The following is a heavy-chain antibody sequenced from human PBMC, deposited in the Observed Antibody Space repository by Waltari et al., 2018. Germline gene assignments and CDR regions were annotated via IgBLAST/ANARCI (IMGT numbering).Heavy chain of an antibody. V-gene: IGHV5-51*01. CDR2: IYPGDSDT. J-gene: IGHJ4*02. CDR1: GYSFPSYW. D-gene: IGHD2-15*01. Sequence: DVQLVQYGAEVKKPGESLKTSGQGSGYSFPSYWIGWVRQMPGKGLEWMGIIYPGDSDTRYSPSFQGQVTISADKSISTAYRQWSSLKASDTAMYYCARHDSERVGSDYWGQGTLVTVSS. CDR3: ARHDSERVGSDY.